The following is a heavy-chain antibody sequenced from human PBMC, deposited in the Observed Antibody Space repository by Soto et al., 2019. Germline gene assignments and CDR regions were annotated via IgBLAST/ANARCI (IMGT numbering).Heavy chain of an antibody. CDR2: IPYDGSNK. J-gene: IGHJ4*02. D-gene: IGHD6-6*01. CDR1: GFTFSSYA. Sequence: QVQLVESGGGVVQPGRSLRLSCAASGFTFSSYAMHWVRQAPGKGLEWVAVIPYDGSNKYYADSVKGRFTISRDNSKNTLYLQMNSLRAEDTAVYYCARGELVLFDYWGQGTLVTVSS. CDR3: ARGELVLFDY. V-gene: IGHV3-30-3*01.